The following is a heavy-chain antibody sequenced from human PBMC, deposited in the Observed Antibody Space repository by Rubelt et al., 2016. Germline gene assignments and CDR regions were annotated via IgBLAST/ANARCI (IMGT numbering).Heavy chain of an antibody. V-gene: IGHV3-30*04. CDR3: ASRNWNYVS. CDR1: GFTFSSYA. D-gene: IGHD1-7*01. CDR2: ISYDGSNK. J-gene: IGHJ4*02. Sequence: QVQLVESGGGVVQPGRSLRLSCAASGFTFSSYAMHWVRQAPGKGLEWVAVISYDGSNKYYADSVKGRFTISRDNSKNTLYLQMNSLRAEDTAVYYCASRNWNYVSWGQGTLVTVSS.